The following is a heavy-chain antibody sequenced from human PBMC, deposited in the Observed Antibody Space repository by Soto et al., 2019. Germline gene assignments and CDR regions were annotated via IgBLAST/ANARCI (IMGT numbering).Heavy chain of an antibody. J-gene: IGHJ4*02. CDR1: GGTFSSYA. V-gene: IGHV1-69*01. CDR3: ARDRGHYYDSSGYRNYFDY. Sequence: QVQLVQSGAEVKKPGSSVKVSCKASGGTFSSYAISWVRQAPGQGLEWMGGIIPIFGTANYAQKFQGRVTITADESTSTAYTELSSLRSEDTAVYYCARDRGHYYDSSGYRNYFDYWGQGTLVTVSS. D-gene: IGHD3-22*01. CDR2: IIPIFGTA.